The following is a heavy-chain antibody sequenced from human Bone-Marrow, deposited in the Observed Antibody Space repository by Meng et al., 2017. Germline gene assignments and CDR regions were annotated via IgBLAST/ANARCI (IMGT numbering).Heavy chain of an antibody. D-gene: IGHD3-3*01. CDR1: GGSISAYY. CDR3: ARDLYGLHGMDV. J-gene: IGHJ6*02. Sequence: SETLSLTCTVSGGSISAYYWIWIRQPPGKGLEYIGNIHYTGSANYNPSLEGRVTISLDTSKNQFSLKVNSVTAADTAVYYCARDLYGLHGMDVWGQGTTVTVSS. CDR2: IHYTGSA. V-gene: IGHV4-59*01.